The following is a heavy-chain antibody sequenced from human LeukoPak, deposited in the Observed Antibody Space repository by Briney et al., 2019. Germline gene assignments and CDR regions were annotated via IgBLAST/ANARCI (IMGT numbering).Heavy chain of an antibody. D-gene: IGHD2-2*01. J-gene: IGHJ4*02. Sequence: GSLRLSCAASGFTFGDYAMHWVRQTPGKGLEWVAFMQFDGSNKYYADSVKGRFTISRDNSKNTLYLQMNSLRAEDTAVYYCAKPSERYSSSTSCYLWLDYWGQGTLVTVSS. CDR3: AKPSERYSSSTSCYLWLDY. V-gene: IGHV3-30*02. CDR1: GFTFGDYA. CDR2: MQFDGSNK.